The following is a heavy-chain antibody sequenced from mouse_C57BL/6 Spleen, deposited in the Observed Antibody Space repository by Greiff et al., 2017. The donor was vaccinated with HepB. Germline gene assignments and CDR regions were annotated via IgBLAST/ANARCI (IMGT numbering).Heavy chain of an antibody. Sequence: EVQRVESGGGLVKPGGSLKLSCAASGFTFSDYGMHWVRQAPEKGLEWVAYISSGSSTIYYADTVKGRFTISRDNAKNTLFLQLTSLRSEDTAMYYCARSRYYGSSYDYAMDYWGQGTSVTVSS. CDR1: GFTFSDYG. CDR2: ISSGSSTI. V-gene: IGHV5-17*01. J-gene: IGHJ4*01. D-gene: IGHD1-1*01. CDR3: ARSRYYGSSYDYAMDY.